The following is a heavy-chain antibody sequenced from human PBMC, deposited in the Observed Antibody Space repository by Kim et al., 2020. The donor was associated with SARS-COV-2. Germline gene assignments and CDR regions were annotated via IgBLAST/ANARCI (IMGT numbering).Heavy chain of an antibody. V-gene: IGHV4-4*07. D-gene: IGHD3-3*02. Sequence: SETLSLTCSVSGGSISSNYWSWIRQPAGKVLEWIGRIYSPGTTNFNPSLGSRVTMSVDTSKKQFSLILTSVTAADTAVYFCARGTSPFHEWGQGTQVTVSS. CDR3: ARGTSPFHE. CDR1: GGSISSNY. CDR2: IYSPGTT. J-gene: IGHJ4*02.